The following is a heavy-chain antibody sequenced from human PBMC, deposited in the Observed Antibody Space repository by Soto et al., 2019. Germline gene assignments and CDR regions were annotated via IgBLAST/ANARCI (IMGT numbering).Heavy chain of an antibody. CDR1: GGTFSSYA. CDR2: IIPIFGTA. CDR3: ARAAGDGYYYCSRGWFDP. Sequence: SVKVSCKASGGTFSSYAISWVRQAPGQGLEWMGGIIPIFGTASYAQKFQGRVTMTRDTSTSTVYMELSSLRSEDTAVYYCARAAGDGYYYCSRGWFDPWGQGTLVPVSS. D-gene: IGHD3-22*01. V-gene: IGHV1-69*05. J-gene: IGHJ5*02.